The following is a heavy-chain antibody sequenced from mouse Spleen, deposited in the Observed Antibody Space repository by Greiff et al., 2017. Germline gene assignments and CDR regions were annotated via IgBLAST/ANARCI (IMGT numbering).Heavy chain of an antibody. J-gene: IGHJ4*01. D-gene: IGHD1-1*01. CDR1: GFTFTDYY. V-gene: IGHV7-3*01. CDR3: ARSPYYYGSSYCYAMDY. CDR2: IRNKANGYTT. Sequence: EVKLVESGGGLVQPGGSLSLSCAASGFTFTDYYMSWVRQPPGKALEWLGFIRNKANGYTTEYSASVKGRFTISRDNSQSILYLQMNALRAEDRATYYCARSPYYYGSSYCYAMDYWGQGTSVTVSS.